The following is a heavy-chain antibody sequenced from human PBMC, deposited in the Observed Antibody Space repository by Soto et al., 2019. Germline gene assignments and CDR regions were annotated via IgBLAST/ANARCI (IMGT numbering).Heavy chain of an antibody. CDR1: GFTFSSYS. D-gene: IGHD2-2*01. CDR2: ISSSSSTI. V-gene: IGHV3-48*02. J-gene: IGHJ6*02. Sequence: PRGSLRLSCAASGFTFSSYSMNWVRQAPGKGLEWGSYISSSSSTIYYADSVKGRFTISRDNAKNSLYLQMNSLRDEDTAVYYCARGGYCSSTSCYRLYYYYGMDVWGQGTTVTVSS. CDR3: ARGGYCSSTSCYRLYYYYGMDV.